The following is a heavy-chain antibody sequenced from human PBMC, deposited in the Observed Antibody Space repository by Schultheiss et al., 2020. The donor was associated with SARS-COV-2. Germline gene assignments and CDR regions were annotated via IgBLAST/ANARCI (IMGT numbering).Heavy chain of an antibody. CDR1: GDSVSSNSAA. Sequence: SQTLSLTCAISGDSVSSNSAAWNWIRQSPSRGLEWLGRTYYRSKWYNDYAVSVKSRITINPDTSKNQFSLQLNSVTPEDTAVYYCARDALGTQRPSDAFDIWGQGTMVTVSS. J-gene: IGHJ3*02. V-gene: IGHV6-1*01. CDR2: TYYRSKWYN. CDR3: ARDALGTQRPSDAFDI.